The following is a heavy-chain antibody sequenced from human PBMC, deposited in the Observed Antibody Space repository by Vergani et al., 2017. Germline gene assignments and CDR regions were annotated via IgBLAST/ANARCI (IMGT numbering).Heavy chain of an antibody. V-gene: IGHV4-30-2*01. Sequence: QVQLQQWGAGLLKPSQTLSLTCAVSGGSISSGGYSWSWIRQPPGKGLEWIGYIYHSGSTNYNPSLKSRVTISVDTSKNQFSLKLSSVTAADTAVYYCARGLVLLWFGGTNWFDPWGQGTLVTVSS. CDR2: IYHSGST. J-gene: IGHJ5*02. CDR3: ARGLVLLWFGGTNWFDP. D-gene: IGHD3-10*01. CDR1: GGSISSGGYS.